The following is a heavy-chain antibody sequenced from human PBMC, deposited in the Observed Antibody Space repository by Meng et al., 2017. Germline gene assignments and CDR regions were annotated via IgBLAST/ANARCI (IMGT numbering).Heavy chain of an antibody. J-gene: IGHJ4*02. D-gene: IGHD3-3*01. V-gene: IGHV1-3*01. CDR2: INAGNGDT. CDR1: GYPFNNYA. Sequence: QVSLVQAGAEGKGPLGASMKISCQASGYPFNNYAMHWVRQAPGQRLEWMGWINAGNGDTKFSQKFQGRVSISRDTSASTAYMELRSLRFEDTAVYYCATTLNYDFWSGFYYWGQGTLVTVSS. CDR3: ATTLNYDFWSGFYY.